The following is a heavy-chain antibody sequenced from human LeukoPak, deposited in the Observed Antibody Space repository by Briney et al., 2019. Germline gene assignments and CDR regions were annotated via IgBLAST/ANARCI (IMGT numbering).Heavy chain of an antibody. D-gene: IGHD6-19*01. CDR1: GGSFSGYY. J-gene: IGHJ4*02. V-gene: IGHV3-23*01. CDR2: ISGSGSST. Sequence: ETLSLTCAVYGGSFSGYYWSWIRQPPGKGLEWVSTISGSGSSTYYVDSVKGRFTISRDNSKNTLYLQMNSLRAEDTAEYYCAKDSNGWYQRGSNYFDYWGQGTLVTVSS. CDR3: AKDSNGWYQRGSNYFDY.